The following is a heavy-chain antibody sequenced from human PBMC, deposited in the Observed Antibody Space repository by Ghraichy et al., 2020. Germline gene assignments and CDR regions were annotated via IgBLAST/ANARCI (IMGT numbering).Heavy chain of an antibody. J-gene: IGHJ4*02. D-gene: IGHD3-22*01. Sequence: GESLNISCKGSGYTFTDYWIGWVRQMPGKGLEWMGIFYPGDSDTRYSLSFQGQVTISADKSISTAYLQWSSLKASDTAIYYCARSMPSSGYYDYWGQGTLVTVSS. V-gene: IGHV5-51*01. CDR1: GYTFTDYW. CDR2: FYPGDSDT. CDR3: ARSMPSSGYYDY.